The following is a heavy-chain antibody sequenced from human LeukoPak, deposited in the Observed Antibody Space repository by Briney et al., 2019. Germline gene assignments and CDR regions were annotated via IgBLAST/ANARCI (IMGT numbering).Heavy chain of an antibody. Sequence: SETLSLTCAVYGGSFSGYYWSWIRQPPGKGLEWIGEINHSGSTNYNPSLKSRVTISVDTSKNQFSLKLSSVTAADTAVYYCARGRSAFDSSGPFDYWGQGTLVTASS. CDR1: GGSFSGYY. CDR3: ARGRSAFDSSGPFDY. CDR2: INHSGST. V-gene: IGHV4-34*01. D-gene: IGHD3-22*01. J-gene: IGHJ4*02.